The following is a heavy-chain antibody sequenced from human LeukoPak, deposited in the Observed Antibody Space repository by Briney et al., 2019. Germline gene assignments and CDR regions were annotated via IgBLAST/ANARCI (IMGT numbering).Heavy chain of an antibody. D-gene: IGHD6-6*01. V-gene: IGHV4-34*01. Sequence: SETLSLTCAVYGGSFSGYYWSWIRQPPGKGLEWIGEINHSGSTNYNPSLKSRVTISVDTSKNQFSLKLSSVTAADTAVYYCAREVAARPGRFAPWGQGTLVTVSS. CDR2: INHSGST. CDR3: AREVAARPGRFAP. J-gene: IGHJ5*02. CDR1: GGSFSGYY.